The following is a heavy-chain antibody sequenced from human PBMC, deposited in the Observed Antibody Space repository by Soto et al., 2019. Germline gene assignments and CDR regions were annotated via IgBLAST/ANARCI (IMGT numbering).Heavy chain of an antibody. CDR2: INPSGGST. V-gene: IGHV1-46*01. Sequence: GASVKVSCKASGYTFTSYYMHWVRQAPGQGLEWMGIINPSGGSTSYAQKFQGRVTMTRDTSTSTVYMELSSLRSEDTAVYYCARTTYMHNVLLWFGDPSYFDYWGQGTPVTVSS. D-gene: IGHD3-10*01. CDR3: ARTTYMHNVLLWFGDPSYFDY. CDR1: GYTFTSYY. J-gene: IGHJ4*02.